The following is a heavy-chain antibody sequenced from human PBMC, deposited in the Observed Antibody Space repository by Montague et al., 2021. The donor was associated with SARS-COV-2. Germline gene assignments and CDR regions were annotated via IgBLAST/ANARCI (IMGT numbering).Heavy chain of an antibody. CDR1: GGSINYYY. J-gene: IGHJ4*02. CDR3: ARGDHPQSASWYFFDT. CDR2: IYSSGNA. V-gene: IGHV4-4*07. Sequence: SETLSLTCTVSGGSINYYYWHWLRQSAAKGLEWIGRIYSSGNANYSPSLKSRVTMSVDTSQNQFSLKLNPLTAADTAVYYCARGDHPQSASWYFFDTWGQGALVTVSS. D-gene: IGHD6-13*01.